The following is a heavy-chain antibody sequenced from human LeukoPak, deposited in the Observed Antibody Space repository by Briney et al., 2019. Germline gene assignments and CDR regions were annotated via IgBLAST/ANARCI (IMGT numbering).Heavy chain of an antibody. V-gene: IGHV3-74*01. CDR3: ARGLGINGLALDM. Sequence: PGGSLRLSCAASGFTFSSYWMHWVRQAPGKGLVWVSRINSDGSTTRYADSVKGRFTISRDNAKNTLYLQMNSLRGEDTAVYYCARGLGINGLALDMWGQGTMVTVSS. CDR1: GFTFSSYW. J-gene: IGHJ3*02. D-gene: IGHD3-10*01. CDR2: INSDGSTT.